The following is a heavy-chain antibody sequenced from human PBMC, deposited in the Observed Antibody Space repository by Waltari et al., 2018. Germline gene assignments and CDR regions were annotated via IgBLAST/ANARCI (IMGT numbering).Heavy chain of an antibody. V-gene: IGHV4-4*07. CDR2: IYTSGST. D-gene: IGHD3-10*01. Sequence: QVQLQESGPGLVKPSETLSLTCTVSGGSISSYYWSWSRQPAGQGLEWIGRIYTSGSTNYNPSLKSRVTMSVDTSKNQFSLKLSSVTAADTAVYYCARDRGVRGVTPLGYYGMDVWGQGTTVTVSS. CDR3: ARDRGVRGVTPLGYYGMDV. J-gene: IGHJ6*02. CDR1: GGSISSYY.